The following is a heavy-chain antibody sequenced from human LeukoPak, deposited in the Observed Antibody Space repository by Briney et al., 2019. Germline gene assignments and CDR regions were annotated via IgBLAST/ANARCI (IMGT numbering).Heavy chain of an antibody. CDR2: IYHSGTT. CDR1: GYSISSGYY. D-gene: IGHD3-10*01. CDR3: ARVKSSITFLCGVIIHTFDI. V-gene: IGHV4-38-2*01. Sequence: SETLSLTCAVSGYSISSGYYWGWIRQPPGKGLEWIGIIYHSGTTHYNPSLKSRVPISVDTSRNQFSLNLNSVTAADTAVYYCARVKSSITFLCGVIIHTFDICRQGTMVTVSS. J-gene: IGHJ3*02.